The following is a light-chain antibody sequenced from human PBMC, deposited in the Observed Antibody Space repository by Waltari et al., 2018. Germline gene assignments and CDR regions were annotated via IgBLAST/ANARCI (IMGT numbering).Light chain of an antibody. CDR1: QSIGTY. V-gene: IGKV3-11*01. CDR2: DAS. Sequence: IVLTQSPAILSFSPGARATLPCRASQSIGTYLAWYQQRPGQSPRLLIYDASYRATGIPARFSGSGSETDFTLTISSLQPEDFAVYYCQQRRSWPLTFGGGTRVQI. J-gene: IGKJ4*01. CDR3: QQRRSWPLT.